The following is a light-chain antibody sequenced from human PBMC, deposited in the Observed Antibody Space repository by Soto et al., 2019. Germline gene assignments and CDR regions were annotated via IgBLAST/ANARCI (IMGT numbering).Light chain of an antibody. Sequence: EIMMTQSPDTLSVSPGERATVSCRASQSISSDFAWFQLKPGQAPRLLIYGASTRAPDVPDRFSGSGSGTEFTLTISGLQSEDFAVYYCQQYNNRPYTFGQGTKLEIK. CDR2: GAS. CDR3: QQYNNRPYT. CDR1: QSISSD. J-gene: IGKJ2*01. V-gene: IGKV3-15*01.